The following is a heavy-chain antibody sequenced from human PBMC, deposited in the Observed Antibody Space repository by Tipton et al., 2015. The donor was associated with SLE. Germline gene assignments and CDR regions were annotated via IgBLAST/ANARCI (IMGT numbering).Heavy chain of an antibody. CDR2: IYYSGST. V-gene: IGHV4-59*08. J-gene: IGHJ3*02. D-gene: IGHD5-24*01. CDR1: GGSISSHY. CDR3: ASTGVNYRRRAFDI. Sequence: TLSLTCAVSGGSISSHYWSWIRQPPGKGLEWIGYIYYSGSTYYNPSLKSRVTISVHTSKNQFSLKLSTVTAADTAVYYCASTGVNYRRRAFDIWGQGTMVTVSS.